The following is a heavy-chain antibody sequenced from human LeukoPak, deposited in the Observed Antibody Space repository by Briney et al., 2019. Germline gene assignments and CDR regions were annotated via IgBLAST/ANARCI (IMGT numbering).Heavy chain of an antibody. V-gene: IGHV3-48*03. Sequence: PGGSLRLSCAASGFTFSSYDMNWVRQAPGKGLEWVSYISGSGSTIYYADSVKGRFTISRDNAKNSLYLQMNSLRADDTAVYYCARDSRTYDDHTFGGVIPFNWGQGTLVTVSS. D-gene: IGHD3-16*01. J-gene: IGHJ4*02. CDR2: ISGSGSTI. CDR1: GFTFSSYD. CDR3: ARDSRTYDDHTFGGVIPFN.